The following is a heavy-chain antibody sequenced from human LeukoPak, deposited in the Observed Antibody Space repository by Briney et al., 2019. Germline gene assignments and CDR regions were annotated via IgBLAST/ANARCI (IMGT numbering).Heavy chain of an antibody. CDR2: INPNSGGT. Sequence: GASVKVSCKASGYTFTGYYMHWVRQAPGQGLEWMGWINPNSGGTKYAQKFQGRVTMTRDTSISTAYMELSRLRSDDTAVYYCARRGSGWYESDYWGQGTLVTVSS. D-gene: IGHD6-19*01. V-gene: IGHV1-2*02. CDR1: GYTFTGYY. J-gene: IGHJ4*02. CDR3: ARRGSGWYESDY.